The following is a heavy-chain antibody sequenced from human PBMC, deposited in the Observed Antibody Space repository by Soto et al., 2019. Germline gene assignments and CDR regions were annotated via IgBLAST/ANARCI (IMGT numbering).Heavy chain of an antibody. Sequence: QVQLQESGPGLVKPSETLSLTCTVSGGSISNDYWSWLRQTPGKGLEWIGYIHYSGSTNYNPSLKSPAPMSLDTSRNQFSRKLSSVTAADTAVDYCARLASPIVLTAGYFDLWGRGTLVTVSS. D-gene: IGHD2-8*01. V-gene: IGHV4-59*08. J-gene: IGHJ2*01. CDR3: ARLASPIVLTAGYFDL. CDR2: IHYSGST. CDR1: GGSISNDY.